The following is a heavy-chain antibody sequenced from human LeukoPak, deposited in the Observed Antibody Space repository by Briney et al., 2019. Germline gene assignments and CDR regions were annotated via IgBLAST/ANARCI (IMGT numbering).Heavy chain of an antibody. J-gene: IGHJ5*02. Sequence: SETLSLTCTVSGGSISSSSYYWGWIRQPPGKGLEWIGSIYYSGSTYYNPSLKSRVTISVDTSKNQFSLKLSSVTAADTAVYYCARAPLGKYYYDSSGYRTDSDNWFDPWGQGTLVSVSS. CDR3: ARAPLGKYYYDSSGYRTDSDNWFDP. V-gene: IGHV4-39*07. CDR2: IYYSGST. CDR1: GGSISSSSYY. D-gene: IGHD3-22*01.